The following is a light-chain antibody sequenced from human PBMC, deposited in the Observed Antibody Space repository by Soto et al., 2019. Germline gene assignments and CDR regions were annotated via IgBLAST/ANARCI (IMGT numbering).Light chain of an antibody. CDR1: RSNIGRDT. Sequence: QPVLNQPPSASGTPGQRVTISCSGSRSNIGRDTVNWYQQLPATAPKLLIFDNDQRPSGVPERFSGSKSGTSASLAISGLQSEDEADYYCAAWDDSLNAWVFGGGTKVTVL. J-gene: IGLJ3*02. V-gene: IGLV1-44*01. CDR2: DND. CDR3: AAWDDSLNAWV.